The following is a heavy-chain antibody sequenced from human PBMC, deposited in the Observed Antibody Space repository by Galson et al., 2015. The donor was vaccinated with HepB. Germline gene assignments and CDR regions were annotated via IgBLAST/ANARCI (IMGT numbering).Heavy chain of an antibody. CDR3: ATAAGSSYAFDI. CDR1: GFTFSSYA. Sequence: SLRLSCAASGFTFSSYAMSWVRQAPGKGLEWVSAISGSGGSTYYADSVKGRFTISRDNSKNTLYLQMSSLRAEDTAVYYCATAAGSSYAFDIWGQGTMVTVSS. V-gene: IGHV3-23*01. CDR2: ISGSGGST. D-gene: IGHD6-6*01. J-gene: IGHJ3*02.